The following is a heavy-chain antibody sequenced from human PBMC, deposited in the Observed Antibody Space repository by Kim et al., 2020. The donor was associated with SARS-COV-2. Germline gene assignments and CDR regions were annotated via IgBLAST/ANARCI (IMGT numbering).Heavy chain of an antibody. V-gene: IGHV1-2*02. CDR2: INPNSGGT. CDR3: ARPYCSGGSCYWGFDY. Sequence: ASVKVSCKASGYTFTGYYMHWVRQAPGQGLEWMGWINPNSGGTNYAQKFQGRVTMTRDTSISTAYMELSRLRSDDTAVYYCARPYCSGGSCYWGFDYWGQGTLVTVSS. D-gene: IGHD2-15*01. J-gene: IGHJ4*02. CDR1: GYTFTGYY.